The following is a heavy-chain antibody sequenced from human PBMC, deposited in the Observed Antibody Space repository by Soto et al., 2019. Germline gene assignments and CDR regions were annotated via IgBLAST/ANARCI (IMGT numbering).Heavy chain of an antibody. Sequence: SETLSLTCTVSGGSISSSCYYWGWIRQPPGKGLEWIGSIYYSGSTYYNPSLKSRVTISVDTSKNQFSLKLSSVTAADTAVYYCARQYYYDSSGYYPQKRSALDIWGPGTMVT. V-gene: IGHV4-39*01. CDR2: IYYSGST. CDR1: GGSISSSCYY. D-gene: IGHD3-22*01. J-gene: IGHJ3*02. CDR3: ARQYYYDSSGYYPQKRSALDI.